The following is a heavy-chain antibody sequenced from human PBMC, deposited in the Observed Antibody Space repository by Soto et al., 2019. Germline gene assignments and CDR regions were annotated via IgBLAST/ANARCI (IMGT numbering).Heavy chain of an antibody. CDR2: ISGSGGST. CDR3: AKLYSGYEGWFDP. J-gene: IGHJ5*02. V-gene: IGHV3-23*01. D-gene: IGHD5-12*01. Sequence: KGLEWVSAISGSGGSTYYADSVKGRFTISRDNSKNTLYLQMNSLRAEDTAVYYCAKLYSGYEGWFDPWGQGTLVTVSS.